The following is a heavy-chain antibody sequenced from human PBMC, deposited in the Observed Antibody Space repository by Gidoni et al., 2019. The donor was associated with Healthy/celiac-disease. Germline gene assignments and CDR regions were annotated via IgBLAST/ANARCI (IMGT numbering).Heavy chain of an antibody. Sequence: EVQLLESGGGLVQPGGSLRLSCAASGFTFSSYAMSWVRQAPGKGLEWVSAISGSGGRTYYADAVKGRFTISRDNSKNTLYLQMNSLRAEDTAVYYCAKDVLEQQLVPYWYFDLWGRGTLVTVSS. CDR2: ISGSGGRT. CDR1: GFTFSSYA. V-gene: IGHV3-23*01. CDR3: AKDVLEQQLVPYWYFDL. J-gene: IGHJ2*01. D-gene: IGHD6-13*01.